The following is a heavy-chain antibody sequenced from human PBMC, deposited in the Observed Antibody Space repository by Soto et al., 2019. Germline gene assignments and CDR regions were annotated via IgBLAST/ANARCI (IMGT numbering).Heavy chain of an antibody. D-gene: IGHD4-17*01. CDR2: IYPGDSDT. CDR3: ARPYGVHPLYFFDY. Sequence: PGESLKISFTGSGYSFASYWIGLVRQIPGKGLEWMGIIYPGDSDTIYSPSFQGQVTISADKSINTAYMQWSSLKASHSAIYYCARPYGVHPLYFFDYWGQGTLVTVSS. J-gene: IGHJ4*02. CDR1: GYSFASYW. V-gene: IGHV5-51*01.